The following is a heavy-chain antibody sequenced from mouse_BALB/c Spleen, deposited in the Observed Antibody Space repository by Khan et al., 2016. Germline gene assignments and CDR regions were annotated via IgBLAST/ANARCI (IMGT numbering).Heavy chain of an antibody. Sequence: EVELVESGGGLVQPGGSRKLSCAASGFTFSSFGMHWVRQAPEKGLEWVAYISSGSSTIYYADTVKGRFTISRDNHKNTLFLQMTSLRSEDTAMYYWARRVVTRDYYGMDYWGQGTSVTVSS. J-gene: IGHJ4*01. CDR1: GFTFSSFG. CDR2: ISSGSSTI. CDR3: ARRVVTRDYYGMDY. D-gene: IGHD2-13*01. V-gene: IGHV5-17*02.